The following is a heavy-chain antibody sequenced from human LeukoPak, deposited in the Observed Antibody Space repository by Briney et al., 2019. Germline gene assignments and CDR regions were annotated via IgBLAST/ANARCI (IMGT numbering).Heavy chain of an antibody. J-gene: IGHJ5*02. CDR1: GFTFSSYA. V-gene: IGHV3-30*04. Sequence: GRSLRLSCAASGFTFSSYAMHWVRQAPGKGLEWVAVISYDGSNKYYADSVKGRFTISRDNSKNTLYLQMNSLRAEDTAVYYCARESCGGDCISSNWFDPWGQGTLVTVSS. D-gene: IGHD2-21*02. CDR2: ISYDGSNK. CDR3: ARESCGGDCISSNWFDP.